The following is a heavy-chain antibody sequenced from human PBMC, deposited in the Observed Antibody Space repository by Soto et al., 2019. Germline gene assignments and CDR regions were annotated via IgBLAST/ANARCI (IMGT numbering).Heavy chain of an antibody. CDR3: ARDRSMLRPGIHYYYYGMDV. CDR1: GGTFSSYA. Sequence: GASVKVTCKASGGTFSSYAISWVRQAPGQGLEWMGGIIPIFGTANYAQKFQGRVTITADESTSTAYMELSSLRSEDTAVYYCARDRSMLRPGIHYYYYGMDVWGQGTTVTVSS. J-gene: IGHJ6*02. D-gene: IGHD3-3*02. V-gene: IGHV1-69*13. CDR2: IIPIFGTA.